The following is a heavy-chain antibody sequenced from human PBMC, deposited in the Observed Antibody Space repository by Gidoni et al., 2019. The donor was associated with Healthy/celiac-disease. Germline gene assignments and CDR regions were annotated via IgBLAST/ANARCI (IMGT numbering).Heavy chain of an antibody. J-gene: IGHJ4*02. Sequence: EVQLLESGGGLVQPGGSLRLSGAASGFPFSSYAMSWVRQAPGKALEWVSAISGSGGSTYYAASVKGRFSISRDNSKNTLYLQMNSLRAEDTAVYYCAKIRAGTTSLIDYWGQGTLVTVSS. D-gene: IGHD1-7*01. V-gene: IGHV3-23*01. CDR3: AKIRAGTTSLIDY. CDR2: ISGSGGST. CDR1: GFPFSSYA.